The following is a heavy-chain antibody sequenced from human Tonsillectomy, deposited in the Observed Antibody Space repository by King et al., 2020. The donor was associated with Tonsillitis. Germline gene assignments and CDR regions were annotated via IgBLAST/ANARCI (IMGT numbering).Heavy chain of an antibody. CDR2: ISYDGSNK. CDR3: ARDRLRIQLDDAFDI. D-gene: IGHD5-18*01. V-gene: IGHV3-30-3*01. CDR1: GFTFSSYA. J-gene: IGHJ3*02. Sequence: VQLVESGGGVVQPGRSLRLSCAASGFTFSSYAMHWVRQAPGKGLEWVAVISYDGSNKYYADSVKGRFTISRDNSKNTLYLQMNSLRAEDTAVYYCARDRLRIQLDDAFDIWGRGTMVPVSS.